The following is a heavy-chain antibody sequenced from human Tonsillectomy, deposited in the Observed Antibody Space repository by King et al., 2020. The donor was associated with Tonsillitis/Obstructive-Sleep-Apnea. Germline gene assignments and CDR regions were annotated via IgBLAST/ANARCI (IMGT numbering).Heavy chain of an antibody. D-gene: IGHD6-19*01. V-gene: IGHV3-20*04. CDR1: GFTFDEYG. J-gene: IGHJ3*02. Sequence: VQLVESGGGVVRPGGSLRVSCAASGFTFDEYGMSWVRQAPGKGLEWVSGINWNGGSTGYADSVKGRFTISRDNAKNSLYLQMNSLRAEDTALYYCARDDPGAVAATGAFDIWGQGTMVTVSS. CDR3: ARDDPGAVAATGAFDI. CDR2: INWNGGST.